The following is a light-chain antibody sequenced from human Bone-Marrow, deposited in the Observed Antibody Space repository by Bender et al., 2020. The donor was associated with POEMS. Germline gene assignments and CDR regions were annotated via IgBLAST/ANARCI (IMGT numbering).Light chain of an antibody. V-gene: IGLV2-23*02. CDR3: GSYAGSNIWV. Sequence: QSALTQPASVSGSPGQSITISCTGTSRDVGAYNLVSWYQQFPGKAPKLIISAVNQRPSGVPDRFSGSKSGNTASLTVSGLQAEDEADYYCGSYAGSNIWVFGGGTKLTVL. CDR2: AVN. J-gene: IGLJ3*02. CDR1: SRDVGAYNL.